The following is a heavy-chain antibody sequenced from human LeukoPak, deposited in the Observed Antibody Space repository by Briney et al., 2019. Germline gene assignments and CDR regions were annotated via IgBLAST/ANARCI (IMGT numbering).Heavy chain of an antibody. D-gene: IGHD1-7*01. CDR3: ARVRRYNWNSDAFDI. J-gene: IGHJ3*02. CDR2: INPNSGGT. V-gene: IGHV1-2*02. Sequence: ASVKVSCKASGYTFTSYYMHWVRQAPGQGLEWMGWINPNSGGTNYAQKFQGRVTMTRDTSISTAYMELSRLRSDDTAVYYCARVRRYNWNSDAFDIWGQGTMVTVSS. CDR1: GYTFTSYY.